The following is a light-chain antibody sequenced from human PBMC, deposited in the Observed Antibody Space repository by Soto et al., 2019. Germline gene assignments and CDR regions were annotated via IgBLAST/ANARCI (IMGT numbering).Light chain of an antibody. Sequence: GDAVTITCRASQSIGSWLAWYQQKPGQAPNLLIYDASSLEHGVPSRFSGSGSGTEFTLTINRLQPDDFATYYCQHYNDSSWTFGQGTKVDIK. CDR1: QSIGSW. CDR3: QHYNDSSWT. J-gene: IGKJ1*01. V-gene: IGKV1-5*01. CDR2: DAS.